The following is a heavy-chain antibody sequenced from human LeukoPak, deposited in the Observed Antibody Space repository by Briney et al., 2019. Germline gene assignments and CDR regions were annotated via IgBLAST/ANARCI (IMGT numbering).Heavy chain of an antibody. CDR1: GFTFSSYE. CDR2: ISGSGTTI. CDR3: TRIAVAREGPGY. D-gene: IGHD6-19*01. J-gene: IGHJ4*02. V-gene: IGHV3-48*03. Sequence: SGGSLRLSCAASGFTFSSYEMNWVRQAPGKGLEWVSYISGSGTTIYYADSVKGRFTISRDNAKNSLYLQMNSLKTEDTAVYYCTRIAVAREGPGYWGQGTLVTVSS.